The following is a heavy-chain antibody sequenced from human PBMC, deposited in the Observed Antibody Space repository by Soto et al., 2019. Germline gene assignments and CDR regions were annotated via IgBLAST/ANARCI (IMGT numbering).Heavy chain of an antibody. Sequence: PSETLSLTCTVSGGSISSYYWSWIRQPPGKGLEWIGYIYYSGSTNYNPSLKSRVTISVDTSKNQFSLKLSSVTAADTAVYYCARGRLRRGDNWFDPWGQGTLVTVSS. CDR1: GGSISSYY. D-gene: IGHD4-17*01. CDR2: IYYSGST. J-gene: IGHJ5*02. CDR3: ARGRLRRGDNWFDP. V-gene: IGHV4-59*01.